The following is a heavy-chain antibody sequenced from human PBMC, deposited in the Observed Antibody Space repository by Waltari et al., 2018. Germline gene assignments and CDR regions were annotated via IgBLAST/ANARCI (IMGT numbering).Heavy chain of an antibody. CDR2: ISYDGSNK. CDR1: GCNVSSSR. CDR3: AKVVVPAAIEDYFDY. J-gene: IGHJ4*02. D-gene: IGHD2-2*02. V-gene: IGHV3-30*18. Sequence: QVKLVEAGGGVVQPGRSRRLSGAASGCNVSSSRMHWALQDPGKGLEWVAVISYDGSNKYYADSVKGRFTISRDNSKNTLYLQMNSLRAEDTAVYYCAKVVVPAAIEDYFDYWGQGTLVTVSS.